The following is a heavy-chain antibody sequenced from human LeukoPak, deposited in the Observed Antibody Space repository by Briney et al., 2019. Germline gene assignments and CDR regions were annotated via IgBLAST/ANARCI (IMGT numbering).Heavy chain of an antibody. V-gene: IGHV3-9*01. CDR1: GFTFDDYA. Sequence: GGSLRLSCAASGFTFDDYAMHWVRQAPGKGLEWVSGISWNSGSIGYADSVKGRFTISRDNAKNSLYLQMNNLRAEDTALYYCATVLTGYYGPDYWGQGTLVTVSS. J-gene: IGHJ4*02. CDR2: ISWNSGSI. D-gene: IGHD3-9*01. CDR3: ATVLTGYYGPDY.